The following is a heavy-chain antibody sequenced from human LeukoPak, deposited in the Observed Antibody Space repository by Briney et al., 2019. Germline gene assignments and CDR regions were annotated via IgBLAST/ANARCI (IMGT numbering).Heavy chain of an antibody. CDR1: GFTFSSYS. D-gene: IGHD3-10*01. Sequence: GGSLRFSCAASGFTFSSYSMNWVRQAPGKGLEWVSSISSSSSYIYYADSVKGRFTISRDNAKNSLYLQMNSLRAEDTAVYYCARDAPITMVRGVVDYWGQGTQVTVSS. CDR3: ARDAPITMVRGVVDY. J-gene: IGHJ4*02. CDR2: ISSSSSYI. V-gene: IGHV3-21*01.